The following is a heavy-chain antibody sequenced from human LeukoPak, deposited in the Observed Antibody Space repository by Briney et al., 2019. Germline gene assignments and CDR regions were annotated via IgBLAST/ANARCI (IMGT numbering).Heavy chain of an antibody. Sequence: GGPLRLSCAATGFTFDEYTMHWVRQAPGKGLGWVSGISWKSGTIGYADSVKGRFTISRDNAKNSLYLQMNSLRVEDMALYYCVKARRDGYNSWGIFDYWGQGTLVTVSS. CDR3: VKARRDGYNSWGIFDY. V-gene: IGHV3-9*03. J-gene: IGHJ4*02. CDR2: ISWKSGTI. CDR1: GFTFDEYT. D-gene: IGHD5-24*01.